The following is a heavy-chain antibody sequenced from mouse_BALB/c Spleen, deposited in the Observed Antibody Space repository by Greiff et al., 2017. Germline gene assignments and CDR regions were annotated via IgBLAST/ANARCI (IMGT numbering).Heavy chain of an antibody. Sequence: QVQLKESGAELVRPGVSVKISCKGSGYTFTDYAMHWVKQSHAKSLEWIGVISTYYGDASYNQKFKGKATMTVDKSSSTAYMELARLTSEDSAIYYCARWGNYFDYWGQGTTLTVSS. J-gene: IGHJ2*01. CDR1: GYTFTDYA. CDR3: ARWGNYFDY. CDR2: ISTYYGDA. V-gene: IGHV1S137*01.